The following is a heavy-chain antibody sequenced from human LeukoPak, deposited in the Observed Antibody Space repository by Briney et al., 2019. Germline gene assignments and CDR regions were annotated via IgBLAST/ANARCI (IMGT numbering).Heavy chain of an antibody. CDR1: GGSISSYY. J-gene: IGHJ4*02. V-gene: IGHV4-59*01. CDR3: ARPAVREVIGPQDY. D-gene: IGHD3-10*01. Sequence: SETLSLTCTVSGGSISSYYWSWIRQPPGKGLEWIGYIYYSGSTNYNPSLKSRVTISVDTSKNQFSLKLSSVTAADTAVYYCARPAVREVIGPQDYWAQGPLVPVP. CDR2: IYYSGST.